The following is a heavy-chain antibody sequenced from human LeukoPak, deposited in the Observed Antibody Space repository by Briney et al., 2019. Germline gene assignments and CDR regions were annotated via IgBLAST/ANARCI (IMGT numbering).Heavy chain of an antibody. Sequence: GGSLRLSCAASGFTFSSYAMSWVRQAPGKGLEWVSAISGSGGSTYYADSVKGRFTISRDNSKNTLYLQMNSLRAEDTAVYYCARVKQQLVRLLSRDTTYYYYYYMDVWGKGTTVTVSS. J-gene: IGHJ6*03. CDR2: ISGSGGST. D-gene: IGHD6-13*01. CDR3: ARVKQQLVRLLSRDTTYYYYYYMDV. V-gene: IGHV3-23*01. CDR1: GFTFSSYA.